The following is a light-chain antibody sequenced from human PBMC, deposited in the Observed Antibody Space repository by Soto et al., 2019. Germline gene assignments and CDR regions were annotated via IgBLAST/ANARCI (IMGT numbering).Light chain of an antibody. CDR1: QSVGRY. Sequence: EIVLTQSPATLSWSPVEGATLCFRASQSVGRYLAWYQQIPGQATRLLIYGVHNRSTGIPDRFSRSGSGTDFALPISRLETEDFAVYYCQQYGSSGTFVHGTKVDIK. CDR2: GVH. V-gene: IGKV3-20*01. J-gene: IGKJ1*01. CDR3: QQYGSSGT.